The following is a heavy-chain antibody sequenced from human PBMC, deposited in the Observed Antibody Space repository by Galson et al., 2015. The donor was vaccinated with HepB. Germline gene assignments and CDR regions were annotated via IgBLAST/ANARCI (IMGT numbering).Heavy chain of an antibody. CDR3: ARGNRAHYYYGMDV. V-gene: IGHV3-21*01. Sequence: SLRLSCAASGFTFSSYSMNWVRQAPGKGLEWVSSISSSSSYIYYADSVKGRFTISRDNAKNSLYLQMNSLRAEDTAVYYCARGNRAHYYYGMDVWGQGTTVTVSS. D-gene: IGHD4-23*01. J-gene: IGHJ6*02. CDR1: GFTFSSYS. CDR2: ISSSSSYI.